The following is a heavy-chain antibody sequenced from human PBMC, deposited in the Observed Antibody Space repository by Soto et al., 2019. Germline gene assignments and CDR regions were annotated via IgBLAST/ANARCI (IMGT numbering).Heavy chain of an antibody. V-gene: IGHV4-4*07. Sequence: PPETLSLTCTVSGGSISSYYWSWIRQPAGKGLEWIGRIYTSGSTNYNPSLKSRVTMSVDTSKNQFSLKLSSVTAADTAVYYCARGSSVAGLLGYYYYGMDVWGQGTTVTVSS. CDR1: GGSISSYY. CDR3: ARGSSVAGLLGYYYYGMDV. J-gene: IGHJ6*02. D-gene: IGHD6-19*01. CDR2: IYTSGST.